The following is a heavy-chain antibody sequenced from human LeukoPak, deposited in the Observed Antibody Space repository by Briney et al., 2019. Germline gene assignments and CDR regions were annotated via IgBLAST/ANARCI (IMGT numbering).Heavy chain of an antibody. J-gene: IGHJ6*03. CDR1: GGSISSYY. CDR3: ASPPRGYYTKYNYYYMDV. Sequence: SETLSLTCTVSGGSISSYYRSWIRQPPGKGLEWIGEINHSGSTNYNPSLKSRVTISVDTSKNQFSLKLSSVTAADTAVYYCASPPRGYYTKYNYYYMDVWGKGTTVTVSS. CDR2: INHSGST. V-gene: IGHV4-34*01. D-gene: IGHD3-3*01.